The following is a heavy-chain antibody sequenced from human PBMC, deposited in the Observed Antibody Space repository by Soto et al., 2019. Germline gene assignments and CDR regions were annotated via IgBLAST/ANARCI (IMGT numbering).Heavy chain of an antibody. CDR1: GGSFSGYY. Sequence: PSETLSLTCAVYGGSFSGYYWSWLRQPPGKGPEWIGEINHSGNTKYTPSLESRVTISVDTSKNQFSLKLNSVSAADTAVYYCARTGGIDVWSQGATVTVSS. CDR2: INHSGNT. J-gene: IGHJ6*02. V-gene: IGHV4-34*01. CDR3: ARTGGIDV.